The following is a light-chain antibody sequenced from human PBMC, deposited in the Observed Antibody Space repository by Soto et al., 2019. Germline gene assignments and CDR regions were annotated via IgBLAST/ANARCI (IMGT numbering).Light chain of an antibody. V-gene: IGLV1-40*01. CDR1: SSNIGAGYD. CDR2: ANT. J-gene: IGLJ1*01. CDR3: QSLDRSWPLRV. Sequence: QSVLTQPPSVSGAPGQRVTISCTGSSSNIGAGYDVHWYQQLPGTAPKLLIYANTNRPSGVPDRISGSKSGTSASLAITGLQADDEADYYCQSLDRSWPLRVFGTGTKLPVL.